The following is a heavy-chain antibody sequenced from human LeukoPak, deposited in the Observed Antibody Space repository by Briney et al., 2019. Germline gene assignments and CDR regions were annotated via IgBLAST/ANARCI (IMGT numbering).Heavy chain of an antibody. CDR2: IIPIFGTA. V-gene: IGHV1-69*01. Sequence: SVKVSCKASGGAFSSYAISWVRQAPGQGLEWMGGIIPIFGTANYAQKFQGRVTITADESTSTAYMELSSLRSEDTAVYYCARDPNTAMVNGGDYWGQGTLVTVSS. CDR1: GGAFSSYA. CDR3: ARDPNTAMVNGGDY. D-gene: IGHD5-18*01. J-gene: IGHJ4*02.